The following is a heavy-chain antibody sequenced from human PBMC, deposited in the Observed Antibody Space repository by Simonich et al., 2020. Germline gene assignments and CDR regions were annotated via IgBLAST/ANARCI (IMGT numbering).Heavy chain of an antibody. CDR3: AGGVYCSSTSCSTYYYYGMDV. CDR1: GFTFSSYS. Sequence: EVQLVESGGGLVKPGGSLRLSCAASGFTFSSYSMNWVRQAPGRGLEWVSRIRSSSSYIYYADSVQGRFTHARDNARNSLCLQMSGLRAGDTAGDYWAGGVYCSSTSCSTYYYYGMDVWGQGTTVTVSS. CDR2: IRSSSSYI. V-gene: IGHV3-21*01. D-gene: IGHD2-2*01. J-gene: IGHJ6*02.